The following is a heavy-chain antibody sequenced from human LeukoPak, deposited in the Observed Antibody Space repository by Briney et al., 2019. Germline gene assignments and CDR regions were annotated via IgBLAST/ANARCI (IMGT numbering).Heavy chain of an antibody. CDR3: ARDYCSGGNMCYFDY. Sequence: PGGSLRLSCAASGFTFSDYYMSWVRQAPGKGLEWVSYISSSGSTIYYADSVKGRFTISRDNAKNSLYLQMNSLRAEDTAVYYCARDYCSGGNMCYFDYWGQGTLVTVSS. CDR1: GFTFSDYY. V-gene: IGHV3-11*01. J-gene: IGHJ4*02. CDR2: ISSSGSTI. D-gene: IGHD2-15*01.